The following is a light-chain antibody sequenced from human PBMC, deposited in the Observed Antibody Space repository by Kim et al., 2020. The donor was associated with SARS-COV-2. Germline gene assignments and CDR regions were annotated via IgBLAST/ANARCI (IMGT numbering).Light chain of an antibody. V-gene: IGKV1-27*01. Sequence: DIQMTQSPSSLSATVGDRVTITCRASQGIITYLSWYQQPPGKVPKLMIYAASTLQSGVPSRFSGSGSGTEFTLTISSLQPEDVATYYCQKYNSAPLTFGAGTKVDIK. CDR1: QGIITY. CDR2: AAS. J-gene: IGKJ4*01. CDR3: QKYNSAPLT.